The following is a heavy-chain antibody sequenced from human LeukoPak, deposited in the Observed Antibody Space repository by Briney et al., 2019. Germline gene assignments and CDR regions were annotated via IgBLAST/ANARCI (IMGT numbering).Heavy chain of an antibody. D-gene: IGHD3-22*01. CDR2: INPNSGNT. V-gene: IGHV1-18*04. CDR1: GYTFTGYY. CDR3: ARDIYDSSGLGAFDI. Sequence: ASVKVSCKASGYTFTGYYMHWVRQAPGQGLEWMGWINPNSGNTNYAQKLQGRVTMTTDTSTSTAYMELRSLRSDDTAVYYCARDIYDSSGLGAFDIWGQGTMVTVSS. J-gene: IGHJ3*02.